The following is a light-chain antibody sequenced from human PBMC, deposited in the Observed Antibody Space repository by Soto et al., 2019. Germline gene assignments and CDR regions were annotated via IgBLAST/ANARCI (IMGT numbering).Light chain of an antibody. CDR3: SSHAGSRIVV. Sequence: QSALTQPPSASGSPGQSVTISCTGTSSDVGGYNYVSWYQQHPGKAPKLMISEVNKRPSGVPDRFSGSKSGNTASLTVSGLQAEDEADYYCSSHAGSRIVVFGGGTKLTVL. V-gene: IGLV2-8*01. CDR1: SSDVGGYNY. J-gene: IGLJ2*01. CDR2: EVN.